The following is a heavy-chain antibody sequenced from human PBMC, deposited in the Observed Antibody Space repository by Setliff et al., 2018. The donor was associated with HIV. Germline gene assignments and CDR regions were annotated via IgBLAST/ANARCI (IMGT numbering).Heavy chain of an antibody. D-gene: IGHD2-8*02. Sequence: PSETLSLTCTVSGGSVTTYYWSWIRQSPARGLEWIGNIFPRGSTNYNPSLKSRVTISVDRSKNQFSLNLTSVTAADTAVYYCARIDPSKFWSHDYWGRGTLVTVSS. CDR2: IFPRGST. CDR3: ARIDPSKFWSHDY. CDR1: GGSVTTYY. J-gene: IGHJ4*02. V-gene: IGHV4-4*09.